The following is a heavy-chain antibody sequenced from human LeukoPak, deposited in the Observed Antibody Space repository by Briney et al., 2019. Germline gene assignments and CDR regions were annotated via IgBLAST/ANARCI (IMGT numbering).Heavy chain of an antibody. CDR3: ARGDGYNYVRDY. CDR1: GVSISSYY. V-gene: IGHV4-59*01. J-gene: IGHJ4*02. D-gene: IGHD5-24*01. CDR2: IYYSGST. Sequence: SETLSLTCTVSGVSISSYYWSWLRQPPGKGLEWVGYIYYSGSTNYNPSLKSRVTISVDTSKNQFSLKLSSVTAADTAVYYCARGDGYNYVRDYWGQGTLVTVSS.